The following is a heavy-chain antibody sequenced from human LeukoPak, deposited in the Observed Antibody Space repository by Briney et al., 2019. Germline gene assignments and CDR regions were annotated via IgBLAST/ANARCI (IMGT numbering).Heavy chain of an antibody. CDR2: IYDSGST. V-gene: IGHV4-59*01. D-gene: IGHD5-12*01. Sequence: SETLSLTCTVAGGSISSYYWSWIRHPPGKGLEWIGYIYDSGSTNYNPSLKSRVTISVDTSKNQFSLKLSSVTAADTAVYYCARGGSGYDSFYYYGMDVWGQGTTDTVSS. CDR3: ARGGSGYDSFYYYGMDV. CDR1: GGSISSYY. J-gene: IGHJ6*02.